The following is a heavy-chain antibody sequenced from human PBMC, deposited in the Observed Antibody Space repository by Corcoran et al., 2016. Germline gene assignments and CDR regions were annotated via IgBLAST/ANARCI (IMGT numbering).Heavy chain of an antibody. D-gene: IGHD3-3*01. V-gene: IGHV4-34*01. Sequence: QVQLQQWGAGLLKPSETLSLTCAVYGGSFSGYYWSWIRQPPGKGLEWIGEINHSGSTNYNPSLKSRVTISVDTSKNQFSLKLSSVTAADTAVYYCARGGTYDFWSGYYFDYWGQGTLVTVSS. CDR1: GGSFSGYY. CDR3: ARGGTYDFWSGYYFDY. CDR2: INHSGST. J-gene: IGHJ4*02.